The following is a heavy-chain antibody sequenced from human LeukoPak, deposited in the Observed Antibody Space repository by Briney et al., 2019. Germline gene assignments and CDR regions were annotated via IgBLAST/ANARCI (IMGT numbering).Heavy chain of an antibody. J-gene: IGHJ4*02. CDR1: AGSISSYY. CDR2: IHYSGST. V-gene: IGHV4-59*01. CDR3: ARSPVLYYFDY. Sequence: SETLSLTCTVSAGSISSYYWSWIRQPPGKGLGWIGYIHYSGSTNYNPSLKSRVTISVDTSQNQFSLKLSSVTAADTAVYYCARSPVLYYFDYWGQGTLVTVSS.